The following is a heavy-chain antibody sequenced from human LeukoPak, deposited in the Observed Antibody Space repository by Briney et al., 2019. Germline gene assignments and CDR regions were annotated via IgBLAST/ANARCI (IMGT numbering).Heavy chain of an antibody. CDR2: ISGSGGST. J-gene: IGHJ6*02. D-gene: IGHD7-27*01. Sequence: GGSLRLSCAASGFTFSSYALNWVRQAPGKGLEWVSAISGSGGSTYYADSVKGRFTISRDNSKNTLYLQMNSLRAEDTAVYYCAKAGPGSLYYYYGMDVWGQGTTVTVSS. CDR3: AKAGPGSLYYYYGMDV. CDR1: GFTFSSYA. V-gene: IGHV3-23*01.